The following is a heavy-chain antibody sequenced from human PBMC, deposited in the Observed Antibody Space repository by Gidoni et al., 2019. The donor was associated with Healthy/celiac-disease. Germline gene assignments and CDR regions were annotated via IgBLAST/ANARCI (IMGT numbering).Heavy chain of an antibody. V-gene: IGHV3-48*03. Sequence: EVQLVESGGGLVQPGGSLRLSCAASGFTFSSYEMNWVRQAPGKGLEWVSYISSSGSTIYYADSVKGRFTIARDNAKNSLYLQMNSLRAEDTAVYYCARDSPDIVVVPAAPKGYYYYGMDVWGQGTTVTVSS. J-gene: IGHJ6*02. D-gene: IGHD2-2*01. CDR2: ISSSGSTI. CDR3: ARDSPDIVVVPAAPKGYYYYGMDV. CDR1: GFTFSSYE.